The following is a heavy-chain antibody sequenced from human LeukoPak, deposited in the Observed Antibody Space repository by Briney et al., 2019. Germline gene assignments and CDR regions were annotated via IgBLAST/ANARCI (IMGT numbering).Heavy chain of an antibody. D-gene: IGHD1-1*01. J-gene: IGHJ3*02. CDR1: GYTFTSYG. Sequence: VASVKVSCKASGYTFTSYGISWVRQAPGQGLEWMGWISAYNGNTTYAQNPQGRVTMTTDTSTSTAYMQLRSLRSDDTAVYYCARDSRFCTSYNCRGDAFDIWGQGTMVTVTS. V-gene: IGHV1-18*01. CDR2: ISAYNGNT. CDR3: ARDSRFCTSYNCRGDAFDI.